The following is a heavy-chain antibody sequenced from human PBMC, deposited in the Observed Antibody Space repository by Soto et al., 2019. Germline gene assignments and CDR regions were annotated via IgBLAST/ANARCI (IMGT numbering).Heavy chain of an antibody. Sequence: GSLRLSCAASGLTLSTYEMSWVRQAPGKGPEWVSYISSSVSAIYYAASVEGRFTISRDNAKNSLSLQMNSLRAEDTAVYYWVRSGYQLLNGMDVWGQGTTVTVSS. D-gene: IGHD2-2*01. CDR3: VRSGYQLLNGMDV. CDR1: GLTLSTYE. V-gene: IGHV3-48*03. J-gene: IGHJ6*02. CDR2: ISSSVSAI.